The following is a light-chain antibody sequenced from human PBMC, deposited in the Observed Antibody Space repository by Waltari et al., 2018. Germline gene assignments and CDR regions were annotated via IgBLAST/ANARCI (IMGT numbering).Light chain of an antibody. CDR2: KNN. J-gene: IGLJ2*01. CDR1: RSNLGSNT. CDR3: ATWDNGLNGVV. V-gene: IGLV1-44*01. Sequence: QSVLTQPPSASGTPGQRITVSCSGSRSNLGSNTVNWYQQLPGTAPKLLIYKNNRRPSGVPYRFSGSKSGTSASLAISGLQSEDEADYFCATWDNGLNGVVFGGGSKVTVL.